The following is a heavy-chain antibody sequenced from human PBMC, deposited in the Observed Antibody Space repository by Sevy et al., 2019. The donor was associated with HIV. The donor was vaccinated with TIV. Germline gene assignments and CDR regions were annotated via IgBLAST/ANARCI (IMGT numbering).Heavy chain of an antibody. D-gene: IGHD5-12*01. CDR2: INPKTGGT. CDR1: GYNFIDYY. Sequence: ASVKVSCKASGYNFIDYYIHWLRQAPGNGLEWLGWINPKTGGTNLSQKFQGSLTMTTETSTSTAYMELTRLRSGDSLAHGDRAIYFCARTFSGYDFNYFDYWGQGTLVTVSS. CDR3: RAIYFCARTFSGYDFNYFDY. J-gene: IGHJ4*02. V-gene: IGHV1-2*02.